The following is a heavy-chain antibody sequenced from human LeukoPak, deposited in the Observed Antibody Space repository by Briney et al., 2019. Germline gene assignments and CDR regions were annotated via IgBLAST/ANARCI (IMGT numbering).Heavy chain of an antibody. J-gene: IGHJ4*02. CDR2: IDPSDSYT. Sequence: GESLKISCKGSGYSVTSYWISWVRQMPGKGLEWMGRIDPSDSYTNYSPSFQGHVTISADKSIRTAYLQWSSLKASDTAMYYCARNPEEGGSLDYWGQGTLVTVSS. CDR3: ARNPEEGGSLDY. V-gene: IGHV5-10-1*01. D-gene: IGHD2-15*01. CDR1: GYSVTSYW.